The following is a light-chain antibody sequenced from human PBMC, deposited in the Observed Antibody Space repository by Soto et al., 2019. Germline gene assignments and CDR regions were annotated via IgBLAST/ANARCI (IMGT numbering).Light chain of an antibody. CDR3: QQRSNWIT. Sequence: EIVLTQSPATLSLYPGERATLSCRASQSVSSYLAWYQQKPGQAPRLLIYDASNRDTGIPARFSGSGSGTDCPLTIGRLEPEDFAVYYCQQRSNWITFGQGTRRQIK. CDR2: DAS. J-gene: IGKJ5*01. CDR1: QSVSSY. V-gene: IGKV3-11*01.